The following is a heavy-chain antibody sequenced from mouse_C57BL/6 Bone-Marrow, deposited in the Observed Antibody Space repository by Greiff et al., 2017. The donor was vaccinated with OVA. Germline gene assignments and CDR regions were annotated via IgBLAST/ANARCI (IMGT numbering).Heavy chain of an antibody. CDR2: IRNKPNGSTS. V-gene: IGHV7-3*01. Sequence: EVKLMESGGGLVQPGDSLSLSCAASGFTFTNYYMSWVRQPPGQALEWLAFIRNKPNGSTSDYSASVKGRFTISRDNSQSILYLQKNALRAENSATYYGAIYKRRVAVDYFDYWGQGTALTVSS. CDR3: AIYKRRVAVDYFDY. D-gene: IGHD1-1*01. CDR1: GFTFTNYY. J-gene: IGHJ2*01.